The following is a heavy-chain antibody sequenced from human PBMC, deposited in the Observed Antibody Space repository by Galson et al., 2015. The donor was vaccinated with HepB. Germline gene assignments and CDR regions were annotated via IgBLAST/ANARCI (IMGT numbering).Heavy chain of an antibody. D-gene: IGHD1-26*01. J-gene: IGHJ3*02. Sequence: SLRLSCAASGFTFSNYCMSWVRQGPGEGLERVANIKQDGSEKYYVDSVKGRFTISRDNAKNSVYLQMNSLRAEDTAVYYCASVRGGRQYDAFDIWGQGTMVTVSS. V-gene: IGHV3-7*01. CDR2: IKQDGSEK. CDR1: GFTFSNYC. CDR3: ASVRGGRQYDAFDI.